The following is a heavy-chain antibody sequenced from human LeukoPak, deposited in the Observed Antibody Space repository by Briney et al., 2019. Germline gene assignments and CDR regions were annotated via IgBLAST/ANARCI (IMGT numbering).Heavy chain of an antibody. CDR3: ARPTY. V-gene: IGHV3-53*01. CDR1: GFTFSSYA. Sequence: GGSLRLSCAASGFTFSSYAMSWVRQAPGKGLEWVSVIYSGGSTYYADSVKGRFTISRDNSKNTLYLQMNSLRAEDTAVYYCARPTYWGQGTLVTVSS. J-gene: IGHJ4*02. CDR2: IYSGGST.